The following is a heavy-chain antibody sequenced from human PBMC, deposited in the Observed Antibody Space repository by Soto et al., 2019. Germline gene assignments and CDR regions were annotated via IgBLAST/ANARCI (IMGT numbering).Heavy chain of an antibody. CDR3: ARDVWETTSMYYGLDV. D-gene: IGHD1-26*01. CDR1: GFTFSSYA. V-gene: IGHV3-23*01. J-gene: IGHJ6*02. CDR2: ITGSGAIT. Sequence: EAQLLESGGGLLQPGGSLRLSCAASGFTFSSYAMSWVRLAPGKGLEWVSGITGSGAITYYTDSVKGRFTISRDNSKNTLYLQMHSLRDEDTAVYYCARDVWETTSMYYGLDVWGLGTTVTVSS.